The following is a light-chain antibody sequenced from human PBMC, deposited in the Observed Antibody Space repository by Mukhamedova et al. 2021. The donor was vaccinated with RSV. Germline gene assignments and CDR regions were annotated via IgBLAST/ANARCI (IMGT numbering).Light chain of an antibody. CDR1: NIGSNY. CDR2: RNN. V-gene: IGLV1-47*01. Sequence: NIGSNYVYWYQQLPGTAPKLLIYRNNQRPSGVPDRFSGSKSGTSASLAISGLQAEDEADYYCAAWDDSLNVVFGGGTKLTVL. CDR3: AAWDDSLNVV. J-gene: IGLJ2*01.